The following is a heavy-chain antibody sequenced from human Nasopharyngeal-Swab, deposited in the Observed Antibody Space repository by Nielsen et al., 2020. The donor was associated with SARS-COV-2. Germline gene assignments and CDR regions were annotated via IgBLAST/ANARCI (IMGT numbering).Heavy chain of an antibody. CDR2: IYSGGSST. CDR3: AKGGGVSGWHFDY. D-gene: IGHD6-19*01. J-gene: IGHJ4*02. CDR1: GFTFSSYA. Sequence: GESLKISCAASGFTFSSYAMSWVRQAPGKGLEWVSVIYSGGSSTYYADSVKGRFTISRDNSKNTLYLQMNSLRAEDTAVYYCAKGGGVSGWHFDYWGQGTLVTVSS. V-gene: IGHV3-23*03.